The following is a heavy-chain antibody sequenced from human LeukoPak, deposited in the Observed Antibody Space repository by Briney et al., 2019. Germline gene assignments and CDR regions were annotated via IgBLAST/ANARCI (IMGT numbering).Heavy chain of an antibody. V-gene: IGHV3-21*01. D-gene: IGHD4-17*01. Sequence: GGSLRLSCAASGFTFSSYAMSWVRQAPGKGLEWVSSISSSSSYIYYADSVKGRFTISRDNAKNSLYLQMNSLRAEDTAVYYCARDLLDYGSLWGQGTMVTVSS. J-gene: IGHJ3*01. CDR2: ISSSSSYI. CDR1: GFTFSSYA. CDR3: ARDLLDYGSL.